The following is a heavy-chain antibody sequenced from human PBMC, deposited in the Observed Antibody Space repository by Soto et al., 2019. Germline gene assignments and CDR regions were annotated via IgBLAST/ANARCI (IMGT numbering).Heavy chain of an antibody. J-gene: IGHJ4*02. D-gene: IGHD3-16*01. Sequence: EVPLVESGGGLVQPGGSLRLSFAASGFTLSGYWIHWVRQAPGKGLVWVSRINSDGSSTSYAASVKGRFTISRDNAKNTLYLQMNSLRAEDTAVYYCARFGAGRIDYWGQGTLVTVSS. CDR3: ARFGAGRIDY. CDR2: INSDGSST. CDR1: GFTLSGYW. V-gene: IGHV3-74*01.